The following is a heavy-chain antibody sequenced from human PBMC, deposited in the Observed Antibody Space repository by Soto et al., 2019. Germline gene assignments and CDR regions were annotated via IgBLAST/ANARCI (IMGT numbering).Heavy chain of an antibody. CDR1: GGSISSYY. CDR2: IYYSGST. Sequence: SETLSLTCTVSGGSISSYYWSWIRQPPGKGLEWIGYIYYSGSTNYNPSLKSRVTISVDTSKNQFSLKLSSVTAADTAVYYCARAPPPQYCSSTSCEVQWGWFDPWGQGTLVTVSS. D-gene: IGHD2-2*01. CDR3: ARAPPPQYCSSTSCEVQWGWFDP. V-gene: IGHV4-59*01. J-gene: IGHJ5*02.